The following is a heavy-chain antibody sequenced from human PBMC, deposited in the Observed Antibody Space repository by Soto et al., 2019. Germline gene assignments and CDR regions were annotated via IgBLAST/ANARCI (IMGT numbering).Heavy chain of an antibody. V-gene: IGHV6-1*01. CDR1: GDSVSSNSAA. CDR2: TYYRSKWYN. D-gene: IGHD3-10*01. CDR3: ARGRITRVRGVIPDFDY. Sequence: SQTLSLTCAISGDSVSSNSAAWNWIRQSPSRGLEWLGRTYYRSKWYNDYAVSVKRRITINPDTSKNQFYLQLNSVNREATAVYYCARGRITRVRGVIPDFDYCGQGTLVTVSS. J-gene: IGHJ4*02.